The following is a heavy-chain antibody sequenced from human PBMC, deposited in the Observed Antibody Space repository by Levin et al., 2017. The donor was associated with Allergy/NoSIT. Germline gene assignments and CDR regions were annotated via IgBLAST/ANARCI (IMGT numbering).Heavy chain of an antibody. J-gene: IGHJ4*02. CDR2: ISSTGSTI. Sequence: GGSLRLSCAASGFTFSSYEMNWVRRAPGKGLEWVSYISSTGSTIYSADSVKGRFTISRDNAKNSLYLHMNSLRAEDTAVYYCARQLGNFWSGYNYGDYWGQGTLVTVSS. CDR1: GFTFSSYE. D-gene: IGHD3-3*01. CDR3: ARQLGNFWSGYNYGDY. V-gene: IGHV3-48*03.